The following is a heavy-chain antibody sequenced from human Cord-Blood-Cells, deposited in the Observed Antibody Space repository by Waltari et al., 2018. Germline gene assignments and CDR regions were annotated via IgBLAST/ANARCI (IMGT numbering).Heavy chain of an antibody. CDR1: GGSFSGYY. V-gene: IGHV4-34*01. Sequence: QVQLQQWGAGLLKPSETLSLTCAVYGGSFSGYYWSWIRQPPGEGLEWIGEINHIGRTTYNPSRLSRVTIEVDATKNEYSLRQSAVTAADTAVYYCARGGMRLRIAARDFDYWGQGTLVTVSS. D-gene: IGHD6-6*01. CDR3: ARGGMRLRIAARDFDY. J-gene: IGHJ4*02. CDR2: INHIGRT.